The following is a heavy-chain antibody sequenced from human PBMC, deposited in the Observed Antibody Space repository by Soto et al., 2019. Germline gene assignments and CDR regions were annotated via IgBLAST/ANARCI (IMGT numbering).Heavy chain of an antibody. J-gene: IGHJ4*02. CDR2: INTDGTTT. CDR1: GFTFSSYW. Sequence: DVKLVESGGGLVQPGESLRLSCAASGFTFSSYWMHWVRQDPGRGLVWVATINTDGTTTQYADSVKGRFTVSRDNARNTLFLQMNGLRAEDTALYYCAKDLSWGQSDYWGQGTLVTVSS. V-gene: IGHV3-74*01. CDR3: AKDLSWGQSDY. D-gene: IGHD3-16*01.